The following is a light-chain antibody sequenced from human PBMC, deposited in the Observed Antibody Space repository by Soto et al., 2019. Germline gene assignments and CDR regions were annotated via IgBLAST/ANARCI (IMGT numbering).Light chain of an antibody. J-gene: IGLJ3*02. CDR2: EVS. V-gene: IGLV2-8*01. CDR3: SSYAGGIKWV. CDR1: SGDVGGYNF. Sequence: QSALTQPPSASGSPGQSVTISCTGTSGDVGGYNFVSWYQQHPGKAPKFMLYEVSKRPSGVPDRFSGSKSGNTASLTVSGLQAEDEADYYCSSYAGGIKWVFGGGTKVTVL.